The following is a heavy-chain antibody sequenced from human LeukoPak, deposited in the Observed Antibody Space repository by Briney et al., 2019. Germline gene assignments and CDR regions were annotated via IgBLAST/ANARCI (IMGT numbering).Heavy chain of an antibody. CDR1: GYTFTGYY. D-gene: IGHD1-26*01. J-gene: IGHJ4*02. Sequence: ASVKVSCKASGYTFTGYYMHWVRQAPGQGLEWMGWINPNSGGTNYAQKFQGRVTMTRDTSISTAYMELSRLRSDDTAVYYCARGQGGATIGFDYWGQGTLVTVSS. CDR2: INPNSGGT. CDR3: ARGQGGATIGFDY. V-gene: IGHV1-2*02.